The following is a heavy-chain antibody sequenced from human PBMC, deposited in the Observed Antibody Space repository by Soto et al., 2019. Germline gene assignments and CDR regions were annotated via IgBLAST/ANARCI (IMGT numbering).Heavy chain of an antibody. CDR1: GGTFSSYT. V-gene: IGHV1-69*02. J-gene: IGHJ4*02. CDR3: ARGPLGSPGYSSGWYSDY. Sequence: QVQLVQSGAEVKKPGSSVKVSCKASGGTFSSYTISWVRQAPGQGLEWMGRIIPILGIANYAQKFQGRVTITADKSTSTAYMELSSLRSEDTAVYYCARGPLGSPGYSSGWYSDYWGQGTLVTVSS. D-gene: IGHD6-19*01. CDR2: IIPILGIA.